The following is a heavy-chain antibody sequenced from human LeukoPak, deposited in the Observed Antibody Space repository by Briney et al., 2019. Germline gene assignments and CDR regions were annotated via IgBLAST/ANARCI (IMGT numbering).Heavy chain of an antibody. V-gene: IGHV1-18*01. CDR3: ARGRYYYDSSGDRFDY. J-gene: IGHJ4*02. D-gene: IGHD3-22*01. CDR2: ISAYNGNT. Sequence: ASVKVSCKASGYTFTSYGISWVRQAPGQGLEWMGWISAYNGNTNYAQKLQGRVTMTTDTSTSTAYMELRSLRSDDTAVYYCARGRYYYDSSGDRFDYWGQGTLVTVSS. CDR1: GYTFTSYG.